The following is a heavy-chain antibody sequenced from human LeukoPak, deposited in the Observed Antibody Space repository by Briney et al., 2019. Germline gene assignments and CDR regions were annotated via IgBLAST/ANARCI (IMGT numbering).Heavy chain of an antibody. J-gene: IGHJ4*02. V-gene: IGHV4-39*01. CDR3: ARHGWDGYNSEGYYFDY. CDR2: IYYSGST. D-gene: IGHD5-24*01. CDR1: GGSISSSSYY. Sequence: SETLSLTCTVSGGSISSSSYYWGWIRQPPGKGLEWIGSIYYSGSTYYNPSLKSRVTISVDTSKNQFSLKLSSVTAADTAVYYCARHGWDGYNSEGYYFDYWGQGTLVTVSS.